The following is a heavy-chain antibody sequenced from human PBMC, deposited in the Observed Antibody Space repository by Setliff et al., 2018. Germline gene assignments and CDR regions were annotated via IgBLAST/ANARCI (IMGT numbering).Heavy chain of an antibody. D-gene: IGHD2-2*01. CDR3: VRTFNGSPADR. V-gene: IGHV4-39*01. Sequence: LSLTCTVSGGSISSSSYQWGWVRQTPGKGLEWIGSIYYSGTAYYNPSLKSRVTISEDMSENQISLKLNPVTAADTAVYYCVRTFNGSPADRWGQGTLVTV. CDR2: IYYSGTA. J-gene: IGHJ5*02. CDR1: GGSISSSSYQ.